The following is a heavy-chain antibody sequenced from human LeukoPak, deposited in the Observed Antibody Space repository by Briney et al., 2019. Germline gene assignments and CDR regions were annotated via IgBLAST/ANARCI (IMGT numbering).Heavy chain of an antibody. J-gene: IGHJ4*02. CDR1: GFTFSSYS. D-gene: IGHD3-22*01. CDR3: AARRGGYYDSSGYYYPFDC. V-gene: IGHV3-21*01. CDR2: ISSSSSYI. Sequence: PGGSLRLSCAASGFTFSSYSMNWVRQAPGKGLEWGSSISSSSSYIYYADSVKGRFTISRDNAKNSLYLQMNSLRAEDTAVYYCAARRGGYYDSSGYYYPFDCWGQGTLVTVSS.